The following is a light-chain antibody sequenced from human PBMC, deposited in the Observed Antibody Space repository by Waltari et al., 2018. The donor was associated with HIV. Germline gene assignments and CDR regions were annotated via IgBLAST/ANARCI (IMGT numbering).Light chain of an antibody. V-gene: IGLV2-11*01. CDR2: DGS. Sequence: QSALTQPRSVSGSPGPSVTIPCTGTRRHVVVYNSFSWYQQHPGNAPKLMIYDGSKWPSGVPDRFSGSKSGNTASLTISGLQAEDEADYYCCSYAGTYTYVFGTGTKVTVL. CDR1: RRHVVVYNS. J-gene: IGLJ1*01. CDR3: CSYAGTYTYV.